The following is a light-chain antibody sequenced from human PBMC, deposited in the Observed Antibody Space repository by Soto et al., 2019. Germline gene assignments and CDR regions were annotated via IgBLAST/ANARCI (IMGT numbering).Light chain of an antibody. J-gene: IGKJ1*01. CDR1: QSVSST. V-gene: IGKV3-15*01. Sequence: EIVMTQSPATLSASPGERVTLSCRASQSVSSTLAWYQQKPGQAPRLLIYDASTRATGIPAWFSGSGSGTEFTLSISSLQSEDFAVYYCQQYNKWPRTFGQGTKVEIK. CDR2: DAS. CDR3: QQYNKWPRT.